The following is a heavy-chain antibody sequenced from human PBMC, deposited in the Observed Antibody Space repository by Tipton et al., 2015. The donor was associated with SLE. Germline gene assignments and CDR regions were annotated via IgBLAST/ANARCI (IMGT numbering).Heavy chain of an antibody. CDR3: ARQRIGLFDY. V-gene: IGHV4-39*07. D-gene: IGHD2/OR15-2a*01. J-gene: IGHJ4*02. CDR1: GDSISSSSYY. Sequence: TLSLTCIVSGDSISSSSYYWGWIRQPPGKGLEWVGTVYYTGNTFYNPSLKSRVTILVDTSKSQFSLRLNSVTAADTAVYYCARQRIGLFDYWGQGTLVAVSS. CDR2: VYYTGNT.